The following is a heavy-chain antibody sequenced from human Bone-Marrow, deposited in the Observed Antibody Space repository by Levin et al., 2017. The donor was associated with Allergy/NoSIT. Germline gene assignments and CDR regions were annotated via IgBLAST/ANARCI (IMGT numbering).Heavy chain of an antibody. J-gene: IGHJ3*02. CDR1: GGTFSSYA. CDR2: IIPIFGTA. D-gene: IGHD1-26*01. V-gene: IGHV1-69*13. Sequence: SVKVSCKASGGTFSSYAISWVRQAPGQGLEWMGGIIPIFGTANYAQKFQGRVTITADESTSTAYMELSSLRSEDTAVYYCARDIWELGGGAFDIWGQGTMVTVSS. CDR3: ARDIWELGGGAFDI.